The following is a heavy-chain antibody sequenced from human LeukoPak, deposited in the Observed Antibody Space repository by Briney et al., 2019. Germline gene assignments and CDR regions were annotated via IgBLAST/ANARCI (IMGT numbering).Heavy chain of an antibody. Sequence: SVKVSCKASGGTFSSYAISWVRQAPGQGLEWMGGIIPILGTVNYAQKFQGRVTITADESTSTAYMELSSLRSEDTAVYYCARGGSYDAFDIWGQGTMATVSS. CDR1: GGTFSSYA. CDR2: IIPILGTV. V-gene: IGHV1-69*13. CDR3: ARGGSYDAFDI. J-gene: IGHJ3*02. D-gene: IGHD3-16*01.